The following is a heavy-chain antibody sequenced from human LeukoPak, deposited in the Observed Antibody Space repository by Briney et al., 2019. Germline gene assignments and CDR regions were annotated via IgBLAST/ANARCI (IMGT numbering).Heavy chain of an antibody. CDR3: ASQPGLYCSSTSCSHWFDP. Sequence: SVKVSCKASGGTFSSYTISWVRQAPGQGLEWMGRIIPILGIANYAQKFQGRVTITADKSTSTAYMELGSLRSEDTAVYYCASQPGLYCSSTSCSHWFDPWGQGTLVTVSS. CDR2: IIPILGIA. J-gene: IGHJ5*02. D-gene: IGHD2-2*01. V-gene: IGHV1-69*02. CDR1: GGTFSSYT.